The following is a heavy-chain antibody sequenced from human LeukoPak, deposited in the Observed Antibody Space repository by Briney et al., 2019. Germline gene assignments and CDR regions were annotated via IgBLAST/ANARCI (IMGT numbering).Heavy chain of an antibody. D-gene: IGHD1-14*01. J-gene: IGHJ4*02. Sequence: GSLRLSCAGSGFTFGGYGMHWFRQTPGKGLEWVAVIAYDGSRAFYADSVKGRFTISRDNSKNTMSVQMDDLRAEDTAVYYCTRYNNDHFDHWGQGTLVTVSS. CDR2: IAYDGSRA. CDR1: GFTFGGYG. CDR3: TRYNNDHFDH. V-gene: IGHV3-33*01.